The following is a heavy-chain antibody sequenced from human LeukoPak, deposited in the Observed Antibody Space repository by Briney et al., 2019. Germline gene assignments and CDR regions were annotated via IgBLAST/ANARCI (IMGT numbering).Heavy chain of an antibody. Sequence: RASVKVSCKVSGYTLTELSMHWVRQAPGKGLEWMGGFDPEDGETIYAQKFQGRVTMTEDTSTDTAYMELSSLTSDDTAVYYCARASFWESPINWFAPWGQGTLVTVSS. V-gene: IGHV1-24*01. CDR2: FDPEDGET. CDR3: ARASFWESPINWFAP. D-gene: IGHD3-16*01. J-gene: IGHJ5*02. CDR1: GYTLTELS.